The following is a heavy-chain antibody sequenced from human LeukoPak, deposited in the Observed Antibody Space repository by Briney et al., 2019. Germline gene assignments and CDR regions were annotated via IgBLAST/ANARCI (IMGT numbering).Heavy chain of an antibody. CDR2: ISSSSSYI. D-gene: IGHD1-1*01. J-gene: IGHJ4*02. Sequence: GGSLRLSCAASGFTFSSYSMNWVRQAPGKGLEWVSSISSSSSYIYYADSVKGRFTISRDNSKNTLYLQMNSLRAEDTAVYYCAKGDWNGGMYYSDYWGQGTLVTVSS. CDR3: AKGDWNGGMYYSDY. V-gene: IGHV3-21*04. CDR1: GFTFSSYS.